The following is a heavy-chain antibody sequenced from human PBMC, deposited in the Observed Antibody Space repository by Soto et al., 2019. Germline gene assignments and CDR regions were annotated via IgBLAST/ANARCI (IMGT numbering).Heavy chain of an antibody. D-gene: IGHD2-2*01. Sequence: QVQLQQWGAGLLKPSETLSLTCAVYGGSFSGYYWCWIRQPPGKGLEWIGEINHSGSTNYNPSLKSRVTISVDTSKHQFSLKLSSVTAADTAVYYCARGRPNAHFDYWGQGTLVTLSS. CDR2: INHSGST. CDR1: GGSFSGYY. J-gene: IGHJ4*02. V-gene: IGHV4-34*01. CDR3: ARGRPNAHFDY.